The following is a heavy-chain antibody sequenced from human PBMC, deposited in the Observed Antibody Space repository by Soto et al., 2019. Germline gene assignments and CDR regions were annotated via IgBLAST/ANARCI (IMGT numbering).Heavy chain of an antibody. D-gene: IGHD6-13*01. V-gene: IGHV1-8*01. J-gene: IGHJ6*02. Sequence: ASVKVSCKASGYTFTSYDINWVRQATGQGLEWMGWMNPNSGNTGYAQKFQGRVTMTRNTSISTAYMELSSLRSEDKAVYYCARVGGPGIAAAGPFGMDVWGQRTTVTVSS. CDR1: GYTFTSYD. CDR2: MNPNSGNT. CDR3: ARVGGPGIAAAGPFGMDV.